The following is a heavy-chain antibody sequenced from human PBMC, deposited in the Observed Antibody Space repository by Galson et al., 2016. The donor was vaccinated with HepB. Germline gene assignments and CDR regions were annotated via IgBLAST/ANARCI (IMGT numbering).Heavy chain of an antibody. Sequence: SLRLSCAASGFAISSHWMSWVRQAPGKGLKWVANINLDGGEKYYVASVRGRFTISRDNAKNSLYLQMNSLRAEDTGVYYCARGFGLDYWGQGILVTVSP. J-gene: IGHJ4*02. D-gene: IGHD3-10*01. CDR1: GFAISSHW. V-gene: IGHV3-7*01. CDR2: INLDGGEK. CDR3: ARGFGLDY.